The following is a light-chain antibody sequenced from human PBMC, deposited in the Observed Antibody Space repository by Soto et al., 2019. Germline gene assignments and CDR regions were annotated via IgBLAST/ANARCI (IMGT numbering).Light chain of an antibody. CDR2: AAS. J-gene: IGKJ1*01. Sequence: DIQMTQSPSSLSASVGDRVTITGRASQTILTYLNWYQQKPGKAPKLLIYAASSLQSGVPSRFSGGGSATDFTLTISSLQPEDFATYYCQQSHSSPRTFGQGTKVDIK. V-gene: IGKV1-39*01. CDR3: QQSHSSPRT. CDR1: QTILTY.